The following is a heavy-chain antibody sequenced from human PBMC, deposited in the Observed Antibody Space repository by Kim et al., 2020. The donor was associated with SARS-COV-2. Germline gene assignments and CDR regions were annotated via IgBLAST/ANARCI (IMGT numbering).Heavy chain of an antibody. CDR3: ARVSLLWFGELSLDY. J-gene: IGHJ4*02. V-gene: IGHV1-2*06. CDR2: INPNSGGT. Sequence: ASVKVSCKASGYTFTGYYMHWVRQAPGQGLEWMGRINPNSGGTNYAQKFQGRVTMTRDTSISTAYMELSRLRSDDTAVYYCARVSLLWFGELSLDYWGQGTLVTVSS. CDR1: GYTFTGYY. D-gene: IGHD3-10*01.